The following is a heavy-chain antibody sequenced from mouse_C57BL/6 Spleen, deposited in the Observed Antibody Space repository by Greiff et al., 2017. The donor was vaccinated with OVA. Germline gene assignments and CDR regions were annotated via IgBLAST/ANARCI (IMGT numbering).Heavy chain of an antibody. CDR3: AREGYDGYAWFAY. J-gene: IGHJ3*01. D-gene: IGHD2-3*01. CDR2: INPGSGGT. Sequence: QVQLQQSGAELVRPGTSVKVSCKASGYAFTNYLIEWVKQRPGQGLEWIGVINPGSGGTNYNEKFKGKATLTADKSSSTAYMQLSSLTSEDSAVYFCAREGYDGYAWFAYWGQGTLVTVSA. V-gene: IGHV1-54*01. CDR1: GYAFTNYL.